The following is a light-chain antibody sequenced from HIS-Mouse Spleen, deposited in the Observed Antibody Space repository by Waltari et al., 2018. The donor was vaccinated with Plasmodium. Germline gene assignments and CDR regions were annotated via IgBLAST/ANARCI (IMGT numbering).Light chain of an antibody. CDR3: CSYAGSYTYV. CDR2: DVS. J-gene: IGLJ1*01. Sequence: QSALTQPRSVSGSPGQSVTISCTGTSSDVGGYTYVPGYQQHPGKAPKLMIYDVSKRPSGVPDRFSGSKSGNTASLTISGLQAEDEADYYCCSYAGSYTYVFGTGTKVTVL. CDR1: SSDVGGYTY. V-gene: IGLV2-11*01.